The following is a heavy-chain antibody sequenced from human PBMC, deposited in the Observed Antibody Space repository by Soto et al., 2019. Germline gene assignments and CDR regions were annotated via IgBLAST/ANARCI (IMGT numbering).Heavy chain of an antibody. J-gene: IGHJ4*02. CDR3: ARPARKSRYYDSSGYDLYYFDY. Sequence: ASVKVSCKASGGTFSSYTISWVRQAPGQGLEWMGRIIPILGIANYAQKFQGRVTITADKSTSTAYMELSSLRSEDTAVYYCARPARKSRYYDSSGYDLYYFDYWGQGTLVTVSS. D-gene: IGHD3-22*01. CDR1: GGTFSSYT. V-gene: IGHV1-69*02. CDR2: IIPILGIA.